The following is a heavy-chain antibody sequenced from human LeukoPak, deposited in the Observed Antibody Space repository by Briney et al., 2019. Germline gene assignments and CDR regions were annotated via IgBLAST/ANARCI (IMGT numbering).Heavy chain of an antibody. CDR1: GFTFGDYT. CDR3: TRGGWSFAY. Sequence: KTGGSLRLSCTSSGFTFGDYTMSWFRQAPGKGLEWVGSISRKADGGTTEYAASVEGRFPIPRDDSKSSSYLQTNSLKTEHTAVYHCTRGGWSFAYWGQGTLVTVSS. D-gene: IGHD2-15*01. J-gene: IGHJ4*02. V-gene: IGHV3-49*05. CDR2: ISRKADGGTT.